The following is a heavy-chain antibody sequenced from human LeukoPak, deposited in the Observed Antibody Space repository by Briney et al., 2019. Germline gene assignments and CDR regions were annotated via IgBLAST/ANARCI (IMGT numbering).Heavy chain of an antibody. CDR2: IYTSGST. D-gene: IGHD6-25*01. CDR3: ARTRYSSEGSYYYYMDV. V-gene: IGHV4-4*07. J-gene: IGHJ6*03. Sequence: SETLSLTCTVSGGSISSYYWSWLRQPAGKGLEWIGRIYTSGSTNYNPSLKSRVTISVDKSKNQFSLKLSSVTAADTAVYYCARTRYSSEGSYYYYMDVWGKGTTVTVSS. CDR1: GGSISSYY.